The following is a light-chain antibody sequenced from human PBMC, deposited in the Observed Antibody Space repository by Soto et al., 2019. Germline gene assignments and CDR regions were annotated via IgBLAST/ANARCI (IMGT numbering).Light chain of an antibody. CDR3: QQYDSTHRT. V-gene: IGKV3-20*01. Sequence: EIVLTQSPGTLSLSPGERATLSCRASQSVNINYLAWYQQKPGQGPRLLMYGASSRATGIQDRFSGSGSGTDFTLTISRLEPDDFAVYYGQQYDSTHRTFGQGTKVEIK. J-gene: IGKJ1*01. CDR1: QSVNINY. CDR2: GAS.